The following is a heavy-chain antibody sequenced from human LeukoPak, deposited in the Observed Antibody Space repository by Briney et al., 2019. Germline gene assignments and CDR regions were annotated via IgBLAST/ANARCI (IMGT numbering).Heavy chain of an antibody. Sequence: SETLSLTCTVSGGSISSSSYYWGWIRQPPGRGLEWIGSISYTGSIYHNPSLKSRVTISVDTSNNQFSLKLSSVTAADTAVYYCARPAVVPAANRYWYFDLWGRGTLVTVSS. J-gene: IGHJ2*01. D-gene: IGHD2-2*01. CDR2: ISYTGSI. V-gene: IGHV4-39*01. CDR3: ARPAVVPAANRYWYFDL. CDR1: GGSISSSSYY.